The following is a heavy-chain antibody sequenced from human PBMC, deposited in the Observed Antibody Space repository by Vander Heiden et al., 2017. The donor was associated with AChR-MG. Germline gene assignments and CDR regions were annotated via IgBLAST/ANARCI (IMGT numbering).Heavy chain of an antibody. J-gene: IGHJ4*02. CDR2: ISGSGGST. D-gene: IGHD6-13*01. Sequence: EVQTLGSGVSLVQPGGALRLSCAASGFTFSSYAMSWVRQAPGKGLAWVSAISGSGGSTYYADSVKGRFTISRDNSKNTLYLQMNSLRAEDTAVYYCAKGPIAAAVDYWGQGTLVTVSS. V-gene: IGHV3-23*01. CDR1: GFTFSSYA. CDR3: AKGPIAAAVDY.